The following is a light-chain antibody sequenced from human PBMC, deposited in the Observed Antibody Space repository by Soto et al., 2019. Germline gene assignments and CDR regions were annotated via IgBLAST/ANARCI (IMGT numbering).Light chain of an antibody. CDR1: SSSSHIGHHS. CDR2: DND. Sequence: QSAVTQPPSVSAAPGQKVTISCSGSSSSSHIGHHSVSWYQHLPGTAPKLLIYDNDQLPSGIPARFSGSKSATSATLDITGLQTGDEADYYCGTWDTGLRAYVLGTGTKLTVL. CDR3: GTWDTGLRAYV. V-gene: IGLV1-51*01. J-gene: IGLJ1*01.